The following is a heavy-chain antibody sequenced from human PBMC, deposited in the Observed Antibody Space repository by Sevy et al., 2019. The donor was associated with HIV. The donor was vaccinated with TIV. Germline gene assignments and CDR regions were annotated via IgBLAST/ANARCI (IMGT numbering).Heavy chain of an antibody. J-gene: IGHJ5*02. CDR3: AREDGTTKFDP. CDR1: GYTFTGYY. D-gene: IGHD4-4*01. CDR2: INPNSGGT. Sequence: ASVKVSCKASGYTFTGYYMHWVRQAPGQGLEWMGWINPNSGGTNYAQTFQGRVTMTRDTSISTAYMELSRLRSDDTAVYYCAREDGTTKFDPWGQGTLVTVSS. V-gene: IGHV1-2*02.